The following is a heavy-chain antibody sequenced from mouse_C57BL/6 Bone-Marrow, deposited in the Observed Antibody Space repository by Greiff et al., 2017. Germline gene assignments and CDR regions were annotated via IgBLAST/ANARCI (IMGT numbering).Heavy chain of an antibody. J-gene: IGHJ1*03. V-gene: IGHV2-2*01. CDR3: ASGYFDV. CDR2: IWRGGST. Sequence: VQLQQSGPGLVQPSQSLSITCTASGFSLTSYGVHWVRQSPGKGLEWLGVIWRGGSTDYNAALLSRLSINKDNSKSQVSFKMHSLQADDTAIYYFASGYFDVWGTGTTVTVSS. CDR1: GFSLTSYG.